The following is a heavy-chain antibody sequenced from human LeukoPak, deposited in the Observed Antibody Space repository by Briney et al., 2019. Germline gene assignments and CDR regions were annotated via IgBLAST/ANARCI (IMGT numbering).Heavy chain of an antibody. CDR3: ARLGSVGYYNYQYMDI. J-gene: IGHJ6*03. D-gene: IGHD6-13*01. CDR2: INHIGNT. Sequence: PSETLSLTCAVYGGSFSGYYWSWIRQPPGKGLEWIGEINHIGNTNYDPSLRSRVTISVDTSKNQFSLTLTSATAADTAVYFCARLGSVGYYNYQYMDIWGNGSTVTLSS. V-gene: IGHV4-34*01. CDR1: GGSFSGYY.